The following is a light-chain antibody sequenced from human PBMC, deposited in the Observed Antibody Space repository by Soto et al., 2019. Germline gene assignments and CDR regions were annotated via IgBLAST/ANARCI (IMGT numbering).Light chain of an antibody. CDR3: QQHDNWPPLT. CDR2: GAS. J-gene: IGKJ4*01. V-gene: IGKV3D-15*01. Sequence: EVLMTQSPATLSLSPGERATLSCRASQSVSRNLAWYQQRRGQAPRLLIYGASSRATGIPARFSGSGSGTEFTLTISSLQSEDFAVYHCQQHDNWPPLTFGGGNKVEIK. CDR1: QSVSRN.